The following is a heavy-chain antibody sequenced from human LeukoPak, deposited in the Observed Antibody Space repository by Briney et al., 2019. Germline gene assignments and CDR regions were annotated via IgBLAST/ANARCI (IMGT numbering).Heavy chain of an antibody. CDR3: ARGQWGLGSCYYY. V-gene: IGHV3-23*01. J-gene: IGHJ4*02. D-gene: IGHD2-2*01. CDR1: HFTFSSHA. CDR2: ISDDDDST. Sequence: GGSLRLSCATLHFTFSSHAMNWVRQAPGKGLDWVSSISDDDDSTYYADSVKGRFTISRDNSKNTLYLQMNSLRAEDTAVYYCARGQWGLGSCYYYWGQGTLVTVSA.